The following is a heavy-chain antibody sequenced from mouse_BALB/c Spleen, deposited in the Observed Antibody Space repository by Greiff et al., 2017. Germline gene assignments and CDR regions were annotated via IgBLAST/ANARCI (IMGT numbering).Heavy chain of an antibody. V-gene: IGHV5-9-4*01. CDR1: GFTFSSYA. CDR2: SSSGGSYT. D-gene: IGHD2-3*01. CDR3: ARKRGYYVGDAMDY. J-gene: IGHJ4*01. Sequence: EVKLMESGGGLVKPGGSLKLSCAASGFTFSSYAMSWVRQSPEKRLEWVAESSSGGSYTYYPDTVTGRFTISRDNAKNTLYLEMSSLRSEETAMYYCARKRGYYVGDAMDYWGQGTSVTVSS.